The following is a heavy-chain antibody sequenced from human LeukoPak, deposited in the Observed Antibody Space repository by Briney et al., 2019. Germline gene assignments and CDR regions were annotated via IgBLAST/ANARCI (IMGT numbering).Heavy chain of an antibody. J-gene: IGHJ4*02. Sequence: ASVKVSCKASGYTFTGYYMHWVRQAPGQGLEWMGRINPNSGGTNYAQKFQGRVTMTRDTSISTAYMELSRLRSDDTAVYYCARDLARIAAAGRDYWGQGTLVTVS. D-gene: IGHD6-13*01. V-gene: IGHV1-2*06. CDR2: INPNSGGT. CDR1: GYTFTGYY. CDR3: ARDLARIAAAGRDY.